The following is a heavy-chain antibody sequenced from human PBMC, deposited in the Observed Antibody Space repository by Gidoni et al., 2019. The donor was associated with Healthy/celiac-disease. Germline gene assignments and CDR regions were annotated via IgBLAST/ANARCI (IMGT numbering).Heavy chain of an antibody. Sequence: EVQLVESGGGVVQPGGSLRLSCAASGFTFDDYAMHWVRQAPGKGLEWVSLISGDGGSTYYADAWKGRFTISRDNSKNSLYLQMNSLRTEDTALYYCAKDLHDSSGLDYWGQGTLVTVSS. J-gene: IGHJ4*02. CDR1: GFTFDDYA. CDR3: AKDLHDSSGLDY. V-gene: IGHV3-43*02. D-gene: IGHD6-19*01. CDR2: ISGDGGST.